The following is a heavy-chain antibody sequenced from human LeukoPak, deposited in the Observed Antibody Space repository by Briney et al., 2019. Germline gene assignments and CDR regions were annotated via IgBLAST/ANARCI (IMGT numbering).Heavy chain of an antibody. D-gene: IGHD3-22*01. V-gene: IGHV1-3*01. J-gene: IGHJ4*02. CDR2: INAGNGNT. CDR3: ARVLNYYDSSGYDY. CDR1: GYTFTSYA. Sequence: VASVKVSCKASGYTFTSYAMHWVRQAPGQRLEWMGWINAGNGNTKYSQKFQGRVTITRDTSASTAYMELSSLRSEDTAVYYCARVLNYYDSSGYDYWGQGTLVTVSS.